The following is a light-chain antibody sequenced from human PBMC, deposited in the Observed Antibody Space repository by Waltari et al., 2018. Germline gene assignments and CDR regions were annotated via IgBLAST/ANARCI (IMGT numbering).Light chain of an antibody. CDR3: ASYTTTSLGV. J-gene: IGLJ3*02. CDR2: DVT. V-gene: IGLV2-14*03. CDR1: STDVGGYNY. Sequence: QSALTQPTSMSGSPGQSITISCSGTSTDVGGYNYVSWYQQHSGKAPKLIIYDVTSRPSGVSDRVSGSKSGNTASLTISGLQLDDEAYYFCASYTTTSLGVFGGGTKVTVL.